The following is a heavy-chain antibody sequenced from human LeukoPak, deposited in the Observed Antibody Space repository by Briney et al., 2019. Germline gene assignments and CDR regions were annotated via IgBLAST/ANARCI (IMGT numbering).Heavy chain of an antibody. CDR3: ATVSLIPPAPPPDDY. CDR1: GSTFSRYG. CDR2: ISGWGDTT. Sequence: GGSLRLSCAASGSTFSRYGMSWVRQAPGKGLEWVSGISGWGDTTYYADSVKGRFTISRDNSKNTLHLQMNSLRADDTAVYYCATVSLIPPAPPPDDYWGQGTLVTVSS. V-gene: IGHV3-23*01. D-gene: IGHD2-21*01. J-gene: IGHJ4*02.